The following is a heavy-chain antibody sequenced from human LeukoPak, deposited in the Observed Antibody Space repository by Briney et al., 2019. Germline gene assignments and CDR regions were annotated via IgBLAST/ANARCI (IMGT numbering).Heavy chain of an antibody. D-gene: IGHD1-26*01. V-gene: IGHV4-59*01. CDR2: IYYSGST. Sequence: PPQTLSLTCTLSAASISIYSWSWIRQSPEKGPGWNGHIYYSGSTNYNPSLKSRVTISVDTSKNQFSLKVSSVTAADTAVYYCASGRDLLTYFQHWGQGTLVTVSS. CDR1: AASISIYS. CDR3: ASGRDLLTYFQH. J-gene: IGHJ1*01.